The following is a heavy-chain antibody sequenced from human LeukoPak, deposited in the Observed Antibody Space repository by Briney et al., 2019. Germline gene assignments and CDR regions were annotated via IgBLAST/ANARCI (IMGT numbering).Heavy chain of an antibody. J-gene: IGHJ6*03. CDR1: GFTFGDYA. Sequence: PGGSLRLSCTASGFTFGDYAMSWVRQTPGKGLEWISSITTSSSYTFYADSVKGRFTISRDNARNSLYLQMNSLTAEDTAVYYCARDPYSGAYGDTYYYYMDVWGKGTTVTISS. CDR2: ITTSSSYT. CDR3: ARDPYSGAYGDTYYYYMDV. V-gene: IGHV3-21*01. D-gene: IGHD1-26*01.